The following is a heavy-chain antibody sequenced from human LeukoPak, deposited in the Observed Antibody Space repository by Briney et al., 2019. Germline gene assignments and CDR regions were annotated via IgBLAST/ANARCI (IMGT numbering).Heavy chain of an antibody. D-gene: IGHD2-21*02. CDR3: AKDRGGDLDY. CDR2: ISYDGSNK. J-gene: IGHJ4*02. V-gene: IGHV3-30*18. CDR1: GFTFSNHW. Sequence: PGGSLRLSCAASGFTFSNHWMHWVRQAPGKGLEWVAVISYDGSNKYYADSVKGRFTISRDNSKNTLYLQMNSLRAEDTAVYYCAKDRGGDLDYWGQGTLVTVSS.